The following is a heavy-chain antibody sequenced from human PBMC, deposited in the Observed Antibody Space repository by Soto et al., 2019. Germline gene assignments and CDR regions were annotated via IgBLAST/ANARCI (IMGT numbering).Heavy chain of an antibody. CDR3: ARGSRLTDYALD. D-gene: IGHD3-3*01. CDR1: GYSFTTYW. Sequence: PGESLKISCQGSGYSFTTYWINWVRQMPGKGLEWVGRIDPSDSYVNYSPSFQGQVTISADKSISTAYLQWSSLKASDTAIYYCARGSRLTDYALDWGQGTTVTVSS. V-gene: IGHV5-10-1*04. CDR2: IDPSDSYV. J-gene: IGHJ6*02.